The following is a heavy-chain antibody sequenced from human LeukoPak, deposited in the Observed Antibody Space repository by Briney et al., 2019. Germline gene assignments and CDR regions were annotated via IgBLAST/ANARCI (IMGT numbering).Heavy chain of an antibody. Sequence: GGSLRLSCAASGFTFNSYAMNWVRQAPGKGLEWVSGISGSGGTTYYADSVKGRFTISRDNSKNTLYLQMNSLRAEDTAVYYCAKRYCSSTSCYRLDAFDIWGQGTMVTVSS. CDR1: GFTFNSYA. CDR2: ISGSGGTT. J-gene: IGHJ3*02. D-gene: IGHD2-2*01. V-gene: IGHV3-23*01. CDR3: AKRYCSSTSCYRLDAFDI.